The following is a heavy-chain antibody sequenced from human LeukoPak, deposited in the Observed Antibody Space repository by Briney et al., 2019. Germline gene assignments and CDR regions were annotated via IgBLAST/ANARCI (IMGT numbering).Heavy chain of an antibody. Sequence: ASVKVSCKASGYTFTSYYMHWVRQAPGQGLEWMGWINPNSGGTNYAQKFQGRVTMTRDTSISTAYMELSRLRSDDTAVYYCARVGEQWLANDAFDIWGQGTMVTVSS. CDR3: ARVGEQWLANDAFDI. J-gene: IGHJ3*02. V-gene: IGHV1-2*02. D-gene: IGHD6-19*01. CDR2: INPNSGGT. CDR1: GYTFTSYY.